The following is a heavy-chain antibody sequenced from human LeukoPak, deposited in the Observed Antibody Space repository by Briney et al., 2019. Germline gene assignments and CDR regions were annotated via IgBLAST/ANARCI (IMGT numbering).Heavy chain of an antibody. CDR3: ARDGRIIVLDY. CDR1: GFTFSSYG. D-gene: IGHD1-26*01. Sequence: GGSLRLSCAASGFTFSSYGMHWVRQAPGKGLEWVAVIWYDGSNKYYAVSVKGRFTISRDNSKNTLYLQMNSLRAEDTAVYYCARDGRIIVLDYWGQGTLVTVSS. J-gene: IGHJ4*02. CDR2: IWYDGSNK. V-gene: IGHV3-33*01.